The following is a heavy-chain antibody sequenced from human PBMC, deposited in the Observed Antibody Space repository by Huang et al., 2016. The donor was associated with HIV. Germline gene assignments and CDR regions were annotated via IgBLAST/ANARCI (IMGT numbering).Heavy chain of an antibody. CDR2: IYWDDDK. V-gene: IGHV2-5*02. Sequence: QITLKESGPTLVKPTQTLTLTCTFSGFSLSTSGVGVGWIRQPPGKALEWLALIYWDDDKPYNPSLKRRLTISKDTSKNQLVLTMTNMDPVDTATYYCAHRRGYYYDSSGYLGGDAFDIWGQGTMVTVSS. CDR1: GFSLSTSGVG. D-gene: IGHD3-22*01. J-gene: IGHJ3*02. CDR3: AHRRGYYYDSSGYLGGDAFDI.